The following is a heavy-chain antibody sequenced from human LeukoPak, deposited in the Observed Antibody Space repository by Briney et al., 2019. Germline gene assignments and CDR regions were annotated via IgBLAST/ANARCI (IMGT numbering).Heavy chain of an antibody. CDR1: GGSISSYY. Sequence: SETLSLTCTVSGGSISSYYLSWIRQPPGKGLEWIGYIYYSGSTNYNPSLKSRVTISVDASKNQFSLKLSSVTAADTAVYYCARDRGVRGVMGYYYYGMDVWGQGTTVTVSS. CDR2: IYYSGST. D-gene: IGHD3-10*01. V-gene: IGHV4-59*01. J-gene: IGHJ6*02. CDR3: ARDRGVRGVMGYYYYGMDV.